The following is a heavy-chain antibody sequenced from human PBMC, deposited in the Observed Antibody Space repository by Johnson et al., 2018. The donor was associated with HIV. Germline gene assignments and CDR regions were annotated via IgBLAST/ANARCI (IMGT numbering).Heavy chain of an antibody. J-gene: IGHJ3*02. CDR2: ISWSSGST. D-gene: IGHD6-6*01. CDR1: GFTFDDYA. V-gene: IGHV3-9*01. CDR3: ARESSSSSGAFDI. Sequence: VQLVESGGDLVQPGRSLRLSCEASGFTFDDYAMHWVRQAPGKGLEWVSGISWSSGSTYYADSVKGRFTISRDNSKNTLYLQMNSLRAEDTAVYYCARESSSSSGAFDIWGQGTMVTVSS.